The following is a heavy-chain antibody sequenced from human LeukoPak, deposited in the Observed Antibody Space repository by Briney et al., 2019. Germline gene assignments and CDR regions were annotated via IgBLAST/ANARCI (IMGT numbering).Heavy chain of an antibody. D-gene: IGHD1-26*01. CDR1: GYTFTSYG. J-gene: IGHJ4*02. CDR2: ISAYNGNT. Sequence: GASVKVSCKASGYTFTSYGISWVRQAPGQGLEWMGWISAYNGNTNYAQKLQGRVTMTTDTSTSTAYMELRSLRSDDTAVYYCARVILVGATTSRGDFDYWGQGTLVTVSS. V-gene: IGHV1-18*01. CDR3: ARVILVGATTSRGDFDY.